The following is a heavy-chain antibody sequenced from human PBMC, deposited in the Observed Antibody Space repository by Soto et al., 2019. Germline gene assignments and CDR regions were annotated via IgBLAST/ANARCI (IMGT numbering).Heavy chain of an antibody. CDR1: GGTFSSYA. Sequence: ASVKVSCKASGGTFSSYAISWVRQAPGQGLEWMGGIIPIFGTANYAQKFQGRVTITADESTSTAYMELSSLRSGDTAVYYCARDELRGRSSSPYRRYYYYGMDVWGQGTTVTVSS. CDR3: ARDELRGRSSSPYRRYYYYGMDV. D-gene: IGHD6-6*01. CDR2: IIPIFGTA. V-gene: IGHV1-69*13. J-gene: IGHJ6*02.